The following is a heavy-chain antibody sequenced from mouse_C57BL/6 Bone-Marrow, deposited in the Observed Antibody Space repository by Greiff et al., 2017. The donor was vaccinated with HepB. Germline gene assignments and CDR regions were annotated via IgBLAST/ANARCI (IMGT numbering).Heavy chain of an antibody. Sequence: EVQLQQSGPELVKPGASVKISCKASGYTFTDYYMNWVKQSHGKSLEWIGDINPNNGGTSYNQKFKGKATLTVDKSSSTAYMELRSLTSEDSAVYYCARSGWLLRGAMDYWGQGTSVTVSS. CDR3: ARSGWLLRGAMDY. CDR2: INPNNGGT. J-gene: IGHJ4*01. CDR1: GYTFTDYY. V-gene: IGHV1-26*01. D-gene: IGHD2-3*01.